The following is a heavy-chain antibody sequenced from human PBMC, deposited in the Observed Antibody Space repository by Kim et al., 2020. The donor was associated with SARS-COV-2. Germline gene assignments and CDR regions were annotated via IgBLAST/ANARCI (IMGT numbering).Heavy chain of an antibody. J-gene: IGHJ6*02. CDR1: GGSISSGGYY. D-gene: IGHD2-21*01. V-gene: IGHV4-31*03. CDR3: ARDIPPGRLVWWWYGMDV. CDR2: IYYSGST. Sequence: SETLSLTCTVSGGSISSGGYYWSWIRQHPGKGLEWIGYIYYSGSTYYNPSLKSRVTISVDTSKNQFSLKLSSVTAADTAVYYCARDIPPGRLVWWWYGMDVWGQGTTVTVSS.